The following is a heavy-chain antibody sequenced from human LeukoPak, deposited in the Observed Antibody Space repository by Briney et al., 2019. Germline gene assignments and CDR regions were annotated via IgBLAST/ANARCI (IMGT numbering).Heavy chain of an antibody. J-gene: IGHJ4*02. V-gene: IGHV3-23*01. Sequence: GGSLRLSCAASGFTFSSYAMSWVRQAPGKGLEWVSVMSGSGGSTYYADSVKGRFTISRDNSQNTLYLQMNSLRAEDTAVYYCARDPLRDDYVWGNYRNGADYWGQGTLVTVSS. CDR3: ARDPLRDDYVWGNYRNGADY. CDR1: GFTFSSYA. CDR2: MSGSGGST. D-gene: IGHD3-16*02.